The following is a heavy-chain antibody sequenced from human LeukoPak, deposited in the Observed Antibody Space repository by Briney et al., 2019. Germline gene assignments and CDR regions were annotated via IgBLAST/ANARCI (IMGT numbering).Heavy chain of an antibody. J-gene: IGHJ4*01. CDR1: GGSLSGYY. Sequence: SETLSLTCAVHGGSLSGYYWKWIRQLPGKGLEWIGEINDRGHTNYNPSLKSRVTISVATSKKQVSLKLSSVAAADTAVYYCARDPTTVVATPSYFDGWGHRTPVSASS. V-gene: IGHV4-34*01. CDR3: ARDPTTVVATPSYFDG. D-gene: IGHD4-23*01. CDR2: INDRGHT.